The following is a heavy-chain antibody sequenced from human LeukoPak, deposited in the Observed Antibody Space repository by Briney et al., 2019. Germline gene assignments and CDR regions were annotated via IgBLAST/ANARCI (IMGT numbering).Heavy chain of an antibody. CDR2: IYYSGST. V-gene: IGHV4-31*03. D-gene: IGHD1-1*01. CDR1: GGSISSGGYY. Sequence: SETLSLTCTVSGGSISSGGYYWRWIRQHPGKGLEWIVYIYYSGSTYYNPSLKSRVTISVDTSKNQFSLKLSSVTAADTAVYYCAREGGGSTTSFDYWGQGTLVTVSS. J-gene: IGHJ4*02. CDR3: AREGGGSTTSFDY.